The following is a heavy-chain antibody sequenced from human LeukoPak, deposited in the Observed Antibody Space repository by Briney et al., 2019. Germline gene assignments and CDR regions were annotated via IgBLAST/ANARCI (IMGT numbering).Heavy chain of an antibody. CDR3: ARAGTTVTTPYYYGMDV. CDR2: ISFDGSNK. D-gene: IGHD4-17*01. J-gene: IGHJ6*02. CDR1: GFTFSSFA. Sequence: PGGSLRLSCAASGFTFSSFALHWVRQAPGKGLEWVAVISFDGSNKYYADSVKGRFTTSRDNSKNTLYLQMSSLRAEDTAVYYCARAGTTVTTPYYYGMDVWGQGTTVTVSS. V-gene: IGHV3-30-3*01.